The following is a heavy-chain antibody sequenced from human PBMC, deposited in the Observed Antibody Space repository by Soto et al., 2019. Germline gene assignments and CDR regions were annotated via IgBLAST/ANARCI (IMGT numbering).Heavy chain of an antibody. CDR2: LRTGGDDGTT. J-gene: IGHJ4*02. CDR3: AKKVNSGPGSQYFDY. Sequence: PGGSLRLSCAASGFTFSSYSMSWVRQAPGKGLEWVPGLRTGGDDGTTYYADSVKGRFTISRDNSKNTLFLQMNSLRAEDTAIYYCAKKVNSGPGSQYFDYWGQGTLVTVSS. V-gene: IGHV3-23*01. CDR1: GFTFSSYS. D-gene: IGHD3-10*01.